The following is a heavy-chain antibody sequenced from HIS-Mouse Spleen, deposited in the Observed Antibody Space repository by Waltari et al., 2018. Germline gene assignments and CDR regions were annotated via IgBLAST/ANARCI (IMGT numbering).Heavy chain of an antibody. CDR3: AREIPYSSSWYDWYFDL. D-gene: IGHD6-13*01. V-gene: IGHV4-39*07. CDR2: IYYSGST. J-gene: IGHJ2*01. CDR1: GGSISSSSYY. Sequence: QLQLQESGPGLVKPSETLSLTCPVSGGSISSSSYYGGWIRQRPGKGLEWIGSIYYSGSTYYNPSLKSRFTISVDTSKNQFSLKLSSVTAADTAVYYCAREIPYSSSWYDWYFDLWGRGTLVTVSS.